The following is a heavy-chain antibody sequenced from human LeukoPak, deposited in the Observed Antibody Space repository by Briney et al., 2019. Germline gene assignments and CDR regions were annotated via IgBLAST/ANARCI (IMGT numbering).Heavy chain of an antibody. CDR1: GDSDSGYY. CDR2: FYTSANT. V-gene: IGHV4-4*09. D-gene: IGHD3-22*01. J-gene: IGHJ6*03. Sequence: SETLSLTCTVSGDSDSGYYGSWIRQPPGKGLEWIGYFYTSANTNYNPSLKSRVTMSVDKSKNQFSLKLTSVTAADTAVYYCARGLRDEERHYGYYYMDVWGKGTTVTVSS. CDR3: ARGLRDEERHYGYYYMDV.